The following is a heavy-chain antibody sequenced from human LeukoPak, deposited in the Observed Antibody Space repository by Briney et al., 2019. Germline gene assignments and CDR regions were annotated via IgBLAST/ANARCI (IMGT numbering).Heavy chain of an antibody. J-gene: IGHJ2*01. CDR3: ARGLAYGDYFDL. Sequence: TGGSLTLSCSACGSTVSSNYMSWVRQAPGKGLEWVSVIYSGGSTYYADSVKGRFTISRDNSKNTLNLQMNSLRAEDTAVYYCARGLAYGDYFDLWGRGTLVTVSS. CDR1: GSTVSSNY. D-gene: IGHD4-17*01. V-gene: IGHV3-66*01. CDR2: IYSGGST.